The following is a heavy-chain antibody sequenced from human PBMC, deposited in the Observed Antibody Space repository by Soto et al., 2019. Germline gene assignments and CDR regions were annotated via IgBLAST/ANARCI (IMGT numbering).Heavy chain of an antibody. CDR2: IIPILGIA. CDR1: GGTFSSYT. CDR3: AREGRLLWCGESTSRNWGSFDP. J-gene: IGHJ5*02. Sequence: QVQLVQSGAEVKKPGSSVKVYCKASGGTFSSYTISWVRQAPGHGLEWMGRIIPILGIANYAQKFQGRVTLTSDKATSTANMELSSLRAEDTAVYYCAREGRLLWCGESTSRNWGSFDPWGQGTLVTVSS. D-gene: IGHD3-10*01. V-gene: IGHV1-69*08.